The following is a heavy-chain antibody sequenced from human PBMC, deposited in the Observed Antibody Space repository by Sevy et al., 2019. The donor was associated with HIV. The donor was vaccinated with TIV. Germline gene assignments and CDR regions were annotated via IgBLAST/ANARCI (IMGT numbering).Heavy chain of an antibody. D-gene: IGHD1-20*01. J-gene: IGHJ4*02. Sequence: GGSLRLSCAASGVSFSNAWMNWVRQAPGKGLEWVGHIKCTIDGGPTPRYAAPVSDRFTISKDYSSDTLYVHLQMNSLRTEDTAVYYCTTDPAPCSDTSTYNCLCPDAYWGQGTLVTVSS. CDR1: GVSFSNAW. CDR2: IKCTIDGGPTP. V-gene: IGHV3-15*07. CDR3: TTDPAPCSDTSTYNCLCPDAY.